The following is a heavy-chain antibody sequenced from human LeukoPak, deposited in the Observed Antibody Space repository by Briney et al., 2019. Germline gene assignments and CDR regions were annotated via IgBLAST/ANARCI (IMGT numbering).Heavy chain of an antibody. Sequence: GGSLRLSCAASGFTFSSYWMSWVRQAPGKGLEWVANIKQDGSEKYYVDSVKGRFTISRDNAKNSLYLQMNSLRAEDTAVYYCARDRFEEGYGDYNWFDPWGQGTLVTVSS. V-gene: IGHV3-7*01. J-gene: IGHJ5*02. CDR3: ARDRFEEGYGDYNWFDP. CDR2: IKQDGSEK. D-gene: IGHD4-17*01. CDR1: GFTFSSYW.